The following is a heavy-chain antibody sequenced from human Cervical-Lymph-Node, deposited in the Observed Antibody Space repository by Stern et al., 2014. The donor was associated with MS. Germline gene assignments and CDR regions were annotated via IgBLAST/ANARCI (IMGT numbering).Heavy chain of an antibody. Sequence: QVQLQESGPGLVKPSETLSLTCAVSGDSISSYTHYWAWIRQPPGKGLEWIGSVYSSGPPYHTPPRRCRVPIPVDTSKNHFSRGLNSVTAADTAVYYCAKHACTGAACPFDLWGQGTLVTVSS. CDR2: VYSSGPP. V-gene: IGHV4-39*01. D-gene: IGHD2-8*02. J-gene: IGHJ4*02. CDR1: GDSISSYTHY. CDR3: AKHACTGAACPFDL.